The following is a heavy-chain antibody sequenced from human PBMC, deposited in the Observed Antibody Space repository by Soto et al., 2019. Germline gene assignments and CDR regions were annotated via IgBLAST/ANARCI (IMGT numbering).Heavy chain of an antibody. Sequence: PSETLSLTCAVYGGSFSGYYWSWIRQPPGKGLEWIGEINHSGSTNYNPSLKSRVTISVDTSKNQFSLKLSSVTAADTAVYYCASGDYYDSSGYYPDAFDIWGQGTMVTVSS. CDR3: ASGDYYDSSGYYPDAFDI. J-gene: IGHJ3*02. V-gene: IGHV4-34*01. CDR2: INHSGST. D-gene: IGHD3-22*01. CDR1: GGSFSGYY.